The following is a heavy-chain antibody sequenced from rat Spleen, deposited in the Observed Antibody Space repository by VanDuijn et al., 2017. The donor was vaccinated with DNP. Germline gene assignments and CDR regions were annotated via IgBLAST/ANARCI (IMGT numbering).Heavy chain of an antibody. Sequence: EVQLQESGPGLVKPSQSLSLTCSVTGLSITSNYWGWIRKFPGTKMEWIGHISYSGSTTYPPSLKSRISITRDTSKNQFFLQLDSVTTEDTATYYCARSAHYYSGRGGGAMDAWGQGTSVTVSS. CDR1: GLSITSNY. CDR2: ISYSGST. CDR3: ARSAHYYSGRGGGAMDA. V-gene: IGHV3-1*01. J-gene: IGHJ4*01. D-gene: IGHD1-1*01.